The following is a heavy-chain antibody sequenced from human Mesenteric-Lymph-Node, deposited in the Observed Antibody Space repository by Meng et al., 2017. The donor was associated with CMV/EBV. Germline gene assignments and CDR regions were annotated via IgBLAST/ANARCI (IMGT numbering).Heavy chain of an antibody. CDR2: IYYSGST. CDR1: GGSVSSGSYY. CDR3: ARDRMGSSSWFYYYGMDV. Sequence: PETLSLTCTVSGGSVSSGSYYWSWIRQPPGKGLEWIGYIYYSGSTNYNPSLKSRVTISVDTSKNQFSRKLSSVTAADTAVYYCARDRMGSSSWFYYYGMDVWGQGTTVTVSS. V-gene: IGHV4-61*01. J-gene: IGHJ6*02. D-gene: IGHD6-13*01.